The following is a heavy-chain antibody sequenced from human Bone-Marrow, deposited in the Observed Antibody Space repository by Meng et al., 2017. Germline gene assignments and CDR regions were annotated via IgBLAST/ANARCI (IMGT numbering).Heavy chain of an antibody. J-gene: IGHJ4*02. Sequence: VPLQQWGAGLLKPSETLSLPCAVYGGSFSGYYWSWIRQPPGKGLEWIGEINHSGSTNYNPSLKSRVTISVDTSKNQFSLKLSSVTAADTAVYYCARAPTSGQWLARKFDYWGQGTLVTVSS. CDR2: INHSGST. V-gene: IGHV4-34*01. CDR3: ARAPTSGQWLARKFDY. CDR1: GGSFSGYY. D-gene: IGHD6-19*01.